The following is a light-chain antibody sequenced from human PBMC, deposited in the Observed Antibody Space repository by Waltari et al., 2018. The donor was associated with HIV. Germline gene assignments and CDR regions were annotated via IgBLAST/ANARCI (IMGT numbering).Light chain of an antibody. V-gene: IGLV4-69*01. Sequence: QLVLTQSPSASASLRASVKLTCTLSSGHSNYAIAWHQQQPEKGPRYLMRLNSDGSYLKGDGIPDRFSGSSSGAERYLIISSLQSEDEADYYCQTWTTGIVLFGGGNKLTVL. CDR1: SGHSNYA. CDR3: QTWTTGIVL. J-gene: IGLJ2*01. CDR2: LNSDGSY.